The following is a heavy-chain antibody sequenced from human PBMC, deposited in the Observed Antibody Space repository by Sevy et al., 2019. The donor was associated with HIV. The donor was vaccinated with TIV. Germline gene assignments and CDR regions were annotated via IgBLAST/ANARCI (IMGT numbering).Heavy chain of an antibody. D-gene: IGHD2-2*01. CDR3: AKEEDCSSTSCSYYYYGMDV. J-gene: IGHJ6*02. Sequence: GGSLRLSCAASGFTFSSYGMHWVRQAPGKGLEWVAVISYDGSNKYYADSVKGRFTISRDNSENTLYLQMNSLRAEDTAVYYCAKEEDCSSTSCSYYYYGMDVWGQGTTVTVSS. V-gene: IGHV3-30*18. CDR1: GFTFSSYG. CDR2: ISYDGSNK.